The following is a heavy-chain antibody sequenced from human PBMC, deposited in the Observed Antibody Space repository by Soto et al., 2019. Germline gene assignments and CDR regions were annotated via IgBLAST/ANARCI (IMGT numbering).Heavy chain of an antibody. CDR1: GGTFSSYA. CDR2: IIPIFGTA. CDR3: ARDYGSGSYNWFDP. D-gene: IGHD3-10*01. J-gene: IGHJ5*02. V-gene: IGHV1-69*13. Sequence: GASVKVSCKASGGTFSSYAIGWVRQAPGQGLEWMGGIIPIFGTANYAQKFQGRVTITADESTSTAYMELSSLRSEDTAVYYCARDYGSGSYNWFDPWGQGTLVTVSS.